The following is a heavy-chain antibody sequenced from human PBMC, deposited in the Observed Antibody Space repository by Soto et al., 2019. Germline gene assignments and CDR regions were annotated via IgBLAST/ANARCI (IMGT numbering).Heavy chain of an antibody. D-gene: IGHD2-21*02. CDR1: GRAMTISNW. CDR3: ARDLWGYCGTDCYPLDV. V-gene: IGHV4-4*02. CDR2: AHHSGRT. Sequence: PSEALSLTSINSGRAMTISNWSKWCRQPPGKGLEWIGEAHHSGRTNYNPSLKSRVTISVDKSKNHFSLKLSSVTAAVTAVYYCARDLWGYCGTDCYPLDVWGQGTTVT. J-gene: IGHJ6*02.